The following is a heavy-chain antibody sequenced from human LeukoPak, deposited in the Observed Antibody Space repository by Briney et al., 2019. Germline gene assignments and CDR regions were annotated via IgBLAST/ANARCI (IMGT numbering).Heavy chain of an antibody. J-gene: IGHJ6*03. CDR2: ISGSSGTI. Sequence: GGSLRLSCAASGFTFSSYSMNWVRQAPGKGLEWVSYISGSSGTIYYADSVKGRFTISRDNAKNSLYLQMNSLRAEDTALYYCARWSEFGVVYYMDVWGKGTTVTVSS. V-gene: IGHV3-48*01. D-gene: IGHD3-16*01. CDR3: ARWSEFGVVYYMDV. CDR1: GFTFSSYS.